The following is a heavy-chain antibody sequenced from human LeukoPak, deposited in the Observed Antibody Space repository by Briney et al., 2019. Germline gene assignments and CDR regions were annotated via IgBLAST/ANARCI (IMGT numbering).Heavy chain of an antibody. D-gene: IGHD2-2*01. CDR3: ARDSASCRCCAFDI. CDR1: EFPFTNFW. V-gene: IGHV3-7*01. CDR2: TNRDGSEK. J-gene: IGHJ3*02. Sequence: PGGSLRLSCAASEFPFTNFWMSWVRQAPGKGLEWVANTNRDGSEKYYVDSVKGRVIISSDNAMNFLYLELNSLRVDHTAVYYSARDSASCRCCAFDIWGQGTVVTVSS.